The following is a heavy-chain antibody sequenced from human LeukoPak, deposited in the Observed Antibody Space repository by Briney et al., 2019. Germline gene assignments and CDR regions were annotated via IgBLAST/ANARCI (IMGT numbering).Heavy chain of an antibody. CDR1: GYTFTSYG. Sequence: GASVKVSCKASGYTFTSYGISWVRQAPGQGLEWMGWISAYNGNTNYAQKLQGRVTMTTDTSTSTAYMELRSLRSDDTAVYYCATDRGRKGQNYFDYWGQGTLVTDSS. J-gene: IGHJ4*02. D-gene: IGHD3-10*01. CDR2: ISAYNGNT. V-gene: IGHV1-18*01. CDR3: ATDRGRKGQNYFDY.